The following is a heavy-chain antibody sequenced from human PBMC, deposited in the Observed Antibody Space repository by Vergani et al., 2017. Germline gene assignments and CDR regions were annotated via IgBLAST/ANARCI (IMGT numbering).Heavy chain of an antibody. V-gene: IGHV3-30*03. D-gene: IGHD6-13*01. CDR3: AREGIAAAGTSSDAFDI. J-gene: IGHJ3*02. CDR1: GFTFSSYG. Sequence: QVQLVESGGGVVQPGRSLRLSCAASGFTFSSYGMHWVRQAPGKGLEWVAVISYDGSNKYYADSVKGRFTISRDNSKNTLYLQMNSLRAEDTAVYYCAREGIAAAGTSSDAFDIWGQGTMVTVSS. CDR2: ISYDGSNK.